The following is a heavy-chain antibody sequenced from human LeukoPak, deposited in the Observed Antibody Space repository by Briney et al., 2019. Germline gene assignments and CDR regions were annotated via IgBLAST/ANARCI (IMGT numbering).Heavy chain of an antibody. V-gene: IGHV3-21*01. J-gene: IGHJ3*02. D-gene: IGHD1-14*01. Sequence: PGGSLRLSCAASGFTFSSYSMNWVRQAAGKGLEWVSSISSSSSYIYYADSVKGRFTISRDNAKNSLYLQMNSLRAEDTAVYYCARETDNTWAYDFDIWGQGTMVTVSS. CDR2: ISSSSSYI. CDR3: ARETDNTWAYDFDI. CDR1: GFTFSSYS.